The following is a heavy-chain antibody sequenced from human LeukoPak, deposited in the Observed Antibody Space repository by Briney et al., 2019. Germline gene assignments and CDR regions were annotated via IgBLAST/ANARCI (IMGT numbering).Heavy chain of an antibody. J-gene: IGHJ4*02. CDR1: GFTFSSYE. V-gene: IGHV3-48*03. D-gene: IGHD5-24*01. CDR3: ARVRDGSQDY. Sequence: GGSLRLSCAASGFTFSSYEMNWVRQAPGKGQEWVSYISSGGSTIYYADSVKGRFTISRDNAKNSLYLQMNSLRAEDTAVYYCARVRDGSQDYWGQGTLVTVSS. CDR2: ISSGGSTI.